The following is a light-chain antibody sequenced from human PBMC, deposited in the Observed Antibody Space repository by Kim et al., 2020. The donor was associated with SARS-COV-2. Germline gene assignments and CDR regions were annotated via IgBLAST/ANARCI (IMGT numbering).Light chain of an antibody. Sequence: GQTVTLPGSGRTSNIENISGYWFQQFPGTAPKLLMFRNDQRPTGIPDRFSGSKAGTSVSLAISGLRAEDEADYYCAAWDDSLNGWVFGGGTQLTVL. CDR2: RND. CDR3: AAWDDSLNGWV. J-gene: IGLJ3*02. V-gene: IGLV1-47*01. CDR1: TSNIENIS.